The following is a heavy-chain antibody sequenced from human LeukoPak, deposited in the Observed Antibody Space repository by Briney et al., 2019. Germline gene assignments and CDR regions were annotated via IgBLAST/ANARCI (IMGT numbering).Heavy chain of an antibody. V-gene: IGHV3-21*01. J-gene: IGHJ4*02. D-gene: IGHD3-22*01. CDR1: GFTFSIYS. CDR3: ARDLAYYYDRNYD. CDR2: IDSSSYNI. Sequence: GESLKISCVASGFTFSIYSMNWVRQAPGKGLEWVSSIDSSSYNIYYADSVKGRFTISRDNAQSSVFLQMNSLRAEDTAVYYCARDLAYYYDRNYDWGQGTLVTVSS.